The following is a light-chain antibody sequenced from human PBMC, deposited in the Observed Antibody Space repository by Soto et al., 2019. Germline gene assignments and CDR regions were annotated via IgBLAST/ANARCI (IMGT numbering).Light chain of an antibody. CDR3: QQYDDWLRLT. Sequence: EIVMTQSPATLSVSPGERATLSCRASQSVNIYLAWYQQKPGQAPTLLIFGASYRATGIPARFSGSGSGTEFNLTISSLQSEDFAVYFCQQYDDWLRLTFGGGTKVEIK. J-gene: IGKJ4*01. CDR2: GAS. CDR1: QSVNIY. V-gene: IGKV3D-15*01.